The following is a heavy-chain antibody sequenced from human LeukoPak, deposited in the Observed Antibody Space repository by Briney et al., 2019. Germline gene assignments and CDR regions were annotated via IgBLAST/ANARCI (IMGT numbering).Heavy chain of an antibody. Sequence: GGSLRLSCTASEFTFDDYGMSWVRQAPGKGLEWVSGINWNGGSTGYADSVKGRFTISRDNAKNSLYLQMNSLRAEDTALYHCARIMITFGGVIAWGAFDIWGQGTMVTVSS. CDR1: EFTFDDYG. V-gene: IGHV3-20*01. CDR2: INWNGGST. CDR3: ARIMITFGGVIAWGAFDI. D-gene: IGHD3-16*02. J-gene: IGHJ3*02.